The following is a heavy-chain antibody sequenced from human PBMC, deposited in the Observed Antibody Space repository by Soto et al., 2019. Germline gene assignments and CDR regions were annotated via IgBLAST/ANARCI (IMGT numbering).Heavy chain of an antibody. Sequence: EVQLLESGGGLVQPGGSLRLSCAASGFTFSSYAMSWVRQAPGKGLEWVSAISGSGGSTYYADSVKGRFTISRDNSKNTLYRQMNSLRAEDTAVYYCAKDRTYSSSATDYWGQGALVTVSS. V-gene: IGHV3-23*01. J-gene: IGHJ4*02. D-gene: IGHD6-6*01. CDR2: ISGSGGST. CDR3: AKDRTYSSSATDY. CDR1: GFTFSSYA.